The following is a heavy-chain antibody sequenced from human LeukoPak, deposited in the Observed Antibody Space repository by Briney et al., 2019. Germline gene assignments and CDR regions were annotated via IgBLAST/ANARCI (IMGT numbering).Heavy chain of an antibody. J-gene: IGHJ4*02. CDR3: AKDAAANVDYPYYFDY. D-gene: IGHD4-11*01. Sequence: PGGSLRLSCAASGFTFRSYAMSWVRQAPGKGLEWVSAISGSGGSTYYADSVKGRFTISRDNSKNTLYLQMNSLRAEDTAVYYCAKDAAANVDYPYYFDYWGQGALVTVSS. CDR2: ISGSGGST. CDR1: GFTFRSYA. V-gene: IGHV3-23*01.